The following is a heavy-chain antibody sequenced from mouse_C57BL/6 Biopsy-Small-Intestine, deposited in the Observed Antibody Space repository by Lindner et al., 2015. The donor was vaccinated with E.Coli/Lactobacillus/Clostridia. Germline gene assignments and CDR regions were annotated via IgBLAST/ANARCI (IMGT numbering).Heavy chain of an antibody. Sequence: VQLQESGAEVMKPGASVKVSCKASGYTFTSYTMHWVKQRPGQGLEWIGYINPSSGYTKYNQKFKDKATLTADKSPPTAYMQLSSLTSEDSAVYYCARYLGTRWYFDVWGTGTSVTVSP. CDR1: GYTFTSYT. CDR2: INPSSGYT. J-gene: IGHJ1*03. D-gene: IGHD4-1*01. CDR3: ARYLGTRWYFDV. V-gene: IGHV1S26*01.